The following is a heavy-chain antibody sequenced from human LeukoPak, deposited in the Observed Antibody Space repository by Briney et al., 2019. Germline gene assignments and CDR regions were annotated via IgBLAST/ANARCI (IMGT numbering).Heavy chain of an antibody. V-gene: IGHV3-11*01. CDR1: GFKFGDYY. CDR3: ARGGWSRGWFDP. Sequence: GGSLRLSCAASGFKFGDYYMSWIRQAPGKGLEWISYITMSGSVIQYSSSVKGRFTTSRDNARNSLYLQMNSLRADDTAVYYCARGGWSRGWFDPWGQGTLVTVSS. J-gene: IGHJ5*02. D-gene: IGHD6-19*01. CDR2: ITMSGSVI.